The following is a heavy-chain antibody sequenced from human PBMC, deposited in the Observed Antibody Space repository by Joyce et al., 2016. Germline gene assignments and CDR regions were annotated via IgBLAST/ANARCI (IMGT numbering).Heavy chain of an antibody. V-gene: IGHV4-39*07. J-gene: IGHJ3*02. CDR1: GGSISSSSYY. CDR2: YHYSGSN. Sequence: QLQLQESGPGLVKPSETLSLTCTVSGGSISSSSYYWGWIRQPPGKGLEWIGHYHYSGSNYHNPSHKRGVTISVDTSKNQLSLKLGSVTAGDTAVYYCTSGGEGTLGGVIVFDAFDIWGQGTMVTVSS. D-gene: IGHD3-16*02. CDR3: TSGGEGTLGGVIVFDAFDI.